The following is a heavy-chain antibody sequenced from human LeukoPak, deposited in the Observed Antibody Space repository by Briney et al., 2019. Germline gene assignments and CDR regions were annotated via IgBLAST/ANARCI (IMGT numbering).Heavy chain of an antibody. CDR2: ISAYNGNT. D-gene: IGHD3-22*01. J-gene: IGHJ4*02. Sequence: ASVKVSCKASGYTFTSYGISWVRQAPGHGLEWMGWISAYNGNTNYAQKLQGRVTMTTDTSTSTAYMELRSLRSDDTAVYYCASHYYDSSDYYFFGYWGQGTLVTVSS. CDR3: ASHYYDSSDYYFFGY. V-gene: IGHV1-18*01. CDR1: GYTFTSYG.